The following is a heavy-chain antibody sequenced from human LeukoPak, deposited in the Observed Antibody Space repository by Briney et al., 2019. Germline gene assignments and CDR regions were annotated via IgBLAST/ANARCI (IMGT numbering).Heavy chain of an antibody. D-gene: IGHD3-22*01. CDR2: IYTSGST. J-gene: IGHJ5*02. CDR3: ARAEYYYDSSGYRDWFDP. V-gene: IGHV4-61*02. CDR1: GGSISSGSYY. Sequence: TLSLTCTVSGGSISSGSYYWSWIRQPAGKGLEWIGRIYTSGSTNYNPSLKSRVTISVDTSKNQFSLKLSSVTAADTAVYYCARAEYYYDSSGYRDWFDPWGQGTLVTVSS.